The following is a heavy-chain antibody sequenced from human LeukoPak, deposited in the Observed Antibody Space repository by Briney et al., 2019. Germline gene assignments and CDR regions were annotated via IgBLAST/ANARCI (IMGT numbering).Heavy chain of an antibody. CDR3: ARVRGGYNYDY. CDR2: IYSGGST. CDR1: GFTVSSNY. Sequence: PGGSLRLSCAASGFTVSSNYMSWVRQAPGKGLEWVSVIYSGGSTYYADSVKGRFTISRDNSKNTLYLQMNSLRAEDTAVYYCARVRGGYNYDYWGQGTLVTVSS. D-gene: IGHD5-24*01. J-gene: IGHJ4*02. V-gene: IGHV3-66*01.